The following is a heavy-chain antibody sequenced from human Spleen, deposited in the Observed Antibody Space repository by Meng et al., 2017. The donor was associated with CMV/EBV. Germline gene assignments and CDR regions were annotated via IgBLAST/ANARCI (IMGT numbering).Heavy chain of an antibody. Sequence: GGSLRLSCAVSGFTFSDDAMSWVRQAPGKGLESVSSITGSGSTSFYADAVKGRFTVSRDNSKNTLHLEMRNLTPDDTAVYYCAKEDSGLDYWGQGTLVTVSS. J-gene: IGHJ4*02. CDR2: ITGSGSTS. CDR1: GFTFSDDA. CDR3: AKEDSGLDY. D-gene: IGHD3-10*01. V-gene: IGHV3-23*01.